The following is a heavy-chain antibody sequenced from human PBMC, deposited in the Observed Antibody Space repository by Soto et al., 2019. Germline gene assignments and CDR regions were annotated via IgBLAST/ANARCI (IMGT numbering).Heavy chain of an antibody. CDR1: GFTFSSYS. V-gene: IGHV3-48*01. J-gene: IGHJ4*02. D-gene: IGHD3-3*01. Sequence: PGGSLRLSCAASGFTFSSYSMNWVRQAPGKGLEWVSYISSSSSTIYYADSVKGRFTISRDNAKNSLYLQMNSLRAEDTAVYYCARLEIFGVVTSPADFDYWGQGTLVTVSS. CDR2: ISSSSSTI. CDR3: ARLEIFGVVTSPADFDY.